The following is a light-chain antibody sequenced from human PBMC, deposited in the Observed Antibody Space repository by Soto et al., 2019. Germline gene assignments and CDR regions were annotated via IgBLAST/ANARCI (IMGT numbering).Light chain of an antibody. J-gene: IGKJ1*01. CDR1: QSVSSN. CDR2: GAS. V-gene: IGKV3-15*01. CDR3: QQYNNWPRT. Sequence: EIVMTQSPATLSVSPGERATLSCRASQSVSSNLAWYQQKPGQAPRLLIYGASTRATGIPATFSGSGSGTEFTLTISCLQFEDFAVYYCQQYNNWPRTFGQGTKVEIK.